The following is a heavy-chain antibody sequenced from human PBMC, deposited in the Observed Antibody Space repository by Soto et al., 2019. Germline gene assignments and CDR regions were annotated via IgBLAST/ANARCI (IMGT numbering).Heavy chain of an antibody. V-gene: IGHV3-23*01. CDR3: AKDPMVRGVVTYPSDD. CDR1: GFTFSNYA. D-gene: IGHD3-10*01. Sequence: GGSLRLSCAVSGFTFSNYAMSWVRRAPGKGLEWVSVISGGGDITYYADSVKGRFTIFRDNSKNTLYLQMNSLGADDTAVYYCAKDPMVRGVVTYPSDDWGQGTLLTVVS. J-gene: IGHJ4*02. CDR2: ISGGGDIT.